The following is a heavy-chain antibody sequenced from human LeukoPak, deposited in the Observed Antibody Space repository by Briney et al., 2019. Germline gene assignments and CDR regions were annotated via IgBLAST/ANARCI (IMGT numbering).Heavy chain of an antibody. V-gene: IGHV3-48*03. CDR3: ARRYCSSTSCTLDY. Sequence: GGSLRLSCAASGFTFNTYEMNWVRQAPGRGLEWVSYISTGGSTTYYADSVKGRLTISRDNAKNSLYLQMNNLRGDDTAVCYCARRYCSSTSCTLDYWGQGTQVTVSS. D-gene: IGHD2-2*01. J-gene: IGHJ4*02. CDR1: GFTFNTYE. CDR2: ISTGGSTT.